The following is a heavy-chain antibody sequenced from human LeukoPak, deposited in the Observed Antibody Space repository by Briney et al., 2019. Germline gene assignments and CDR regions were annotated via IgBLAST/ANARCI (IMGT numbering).Heavy chain of an antibody. CDR1: GGFLSGYY. CDR2: INHSGST. J-gene: IGHJ3*02. CDR3: AYDSSGWNAFDI. V-gene: IGHV4-34*01. Sequence: SETLTLTCAVYGGFLSGYYWSWIRQPPGKGLEWIGEINHSGSTNYNPSLKSRVTISVDTSKNQFSLKLSSVTAADTAVYYCAYDSSGWNAFDIWGQGTMVTVSS. D-gene: IGHD3-22*01.